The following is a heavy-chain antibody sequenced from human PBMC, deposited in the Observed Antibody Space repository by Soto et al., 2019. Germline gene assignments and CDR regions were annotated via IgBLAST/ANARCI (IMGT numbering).Heavy chain of an antibody. CDR3: VRDSGSGYDR. CDR1: GYTFRSHG. D-gene: IGHD3-22*01. J-gene: IGHJ5*02. CDR2: ISAYNGNT. V-gene: IGHV1-18*01. Sequence: QVQLVQSAAEVKKPGASVKVSCATSGYTFRSHGISWVRQAPGQGLEWMGWISAYNGNTIYVQRFQGRVTMTTDSSTSTAHIALRSLRSDATAVYYCVRDSGSGYDRWGQGTRVTVSA.